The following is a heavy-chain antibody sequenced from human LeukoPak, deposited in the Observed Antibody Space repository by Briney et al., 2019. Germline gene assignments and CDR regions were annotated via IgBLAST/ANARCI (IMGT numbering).Heavy chain of an antibody. J-gene: IGHJ4*02. CDR2: ISGGGGPT. V-gene: IGHV3-23*01. CDR3: AKNSGYSWQYFFDY. Sequence: PGRSLRLSCAASGFTFSNHAMSWVRQAPGKGLEWVSAISGGGGPTYYADSVKGRFTISRDNSKNTLYLQMNSLRAEDAAVYFCAKNSGYSWQYFFDYWGQGTLVTVSS. D-gene: IGHD6-25*01. CDR1: GFTFSNHA.